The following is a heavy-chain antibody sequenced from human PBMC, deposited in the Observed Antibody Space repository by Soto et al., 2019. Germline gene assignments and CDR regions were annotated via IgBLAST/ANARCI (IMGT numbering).Heavy chain of an antibody. CDR3: AREDSIIIPAVSDF. CDR2: ISKSDYT. Sequence: GGSLRLSCTVSGFAFNNYGINWVRQAPGKGLEWVSSISKSDYTYYSDSVKGRFAISRDNAKSSVSLQMNALRVEDTAVYYCAREDSIIIPAVSDFWGQGTLVTVSS. V-gene: IGHV3-21*01. J-gene: IGHJ4*02. D-gene: IGHD2-2*01. CDR1: GFAFNNYG.